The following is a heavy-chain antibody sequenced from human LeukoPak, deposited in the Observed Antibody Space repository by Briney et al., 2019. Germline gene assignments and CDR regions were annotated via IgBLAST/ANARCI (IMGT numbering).Heavy chain of an antibody. D-gene: IGHD3-22*01. CDR1: GGSISSSSYY. CDR2: IYYSGST. CDR3: ARQTLIVVVSWFDY. V-gene: IGHV4-39*01. J-gene: IGHJ4*02. Sequence: SETLSLTCTVSGGSISSSSYYWGWIRQPPGKGLEWIGSIYYSGSTYYNPSLKSRVTISVDTSKNQFSLKLSSATAADTAVYYCARQTLIVVVSWFDYWGQGTPVTVSS.